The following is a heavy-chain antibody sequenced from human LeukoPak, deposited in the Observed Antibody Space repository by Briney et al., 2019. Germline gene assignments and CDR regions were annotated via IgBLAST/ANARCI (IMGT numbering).Heavy chain of an antibody. D-gene: IGHD3-3*01. J-gene: IGHJ4*02. CDR3: TKDVGVVMFDY. CDR2: ICGSCGNT. Sequence: GGSLRLSCAASGFTFSSYSMNWVRQAPGKGLEWVSTICGSCGNTHYADSVKGRFTISRDNSKSMLYLQMSSLRAEDTAVYYCTKDVGVVMFDYWGQGTLVTVSS. V-gene: IGHV3-23*01. CDR1: GFTFSSYS.